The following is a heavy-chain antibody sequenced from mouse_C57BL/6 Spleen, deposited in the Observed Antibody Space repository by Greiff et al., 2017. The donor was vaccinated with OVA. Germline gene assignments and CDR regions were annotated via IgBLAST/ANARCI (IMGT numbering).Heavy chain of an antibody. CDR2: IDPETGGT. J-gene: IGHJ2*01. Sequence: VKLQVSGAELVRPGASVTLSCKASGYTFTDYEMHWVKQTPVHGLEWIGAIDPETGGTAYNQKFKGKAILTADKSSSTAYMELRSLTSEDSAVYYCTRREVYFDYWGQGTTLTVSS. V-gene: IGHV1-15*01. CDR3: TRREVYFDY. CDR1: GYTFTDYE.